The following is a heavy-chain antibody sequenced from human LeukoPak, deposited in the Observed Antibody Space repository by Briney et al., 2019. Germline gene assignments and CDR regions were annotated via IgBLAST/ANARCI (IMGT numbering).Heavy chain of an antibody. V-gene: IGHV3-9*01. D-gene: IGHD6-13*01. CDR3: AKVAAADYYFDY. J-gene: IGHJ4*02. CDR1: GFTFDDYA. CDR2: ISWNSGSI. Sequence: GGSLRLSCAASGFTFDDYAMHWVRHAPGKGLEWVSGISWNSGSIGYADSVKGRFTISRDNAKNSLYLQMNSLRAEDTALYYCAKVAAADYYFDYWGQGTLVTVSS.